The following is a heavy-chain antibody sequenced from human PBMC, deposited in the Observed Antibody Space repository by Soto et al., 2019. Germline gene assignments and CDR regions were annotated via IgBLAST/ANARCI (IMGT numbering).Heavy chain of an antibody. Sequence: PGGSLRLSCTAPGFTFGDYAMSWFRPAPGKGLEWVGVIRSKADGGTTEYAASVKGRFTISRDDSKSIDYLQMNSLKTEDTAVYYCTTPGYSSPRDYWGQGTLVTVSS. CDR1: GFTFGDYA. CDR2: IRSKADGGTT. D-gene: IGHD5-12*01. CDR3: TTPGYSSPRDY. V-gene: IGHV3-49*03. J-gene: IGHJ4*02.